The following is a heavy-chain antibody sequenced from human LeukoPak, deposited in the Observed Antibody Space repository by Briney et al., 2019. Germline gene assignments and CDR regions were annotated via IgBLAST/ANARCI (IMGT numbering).Heavy chain of an antibody. Sequence: SETLSLTCAVYGGSFSNYYWSWIRQPPGKGLEWIGEINHSGSTSYNPSLKSRVTMSVDTSKNQFSLKLSSVTAADTAVYYCAGQKQWLATYFDYWGQGTLVTVSS. CDR1: GGSFSNYY. J-gene: IGHJ4*02. CDR2: INHSGST. V-gene: IGHV4-34*01. CDR3: AGQKQWLATYFDY. D-gene: IGHD6-19*01.